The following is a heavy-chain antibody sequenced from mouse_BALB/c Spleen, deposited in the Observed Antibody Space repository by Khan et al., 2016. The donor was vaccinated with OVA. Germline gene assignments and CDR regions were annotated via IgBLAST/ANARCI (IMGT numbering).Heavy chain of an antibody. V-gene: IGHV1-5*01. CDR3: TRWGYWFAY. CDR1: GYSFTSYW. CDR2: IYPGNSDA. Sequence: IQLVQSGTVLARPGASVKMSCKTSGYSFTSYWMHWIKQRPGQGLEWIGAIYPGNSDANYNQKFKDKAKLTAVTSASTANMELSSLTDGDSAVYYCTRWGYWFAYWGQGTLVTVSA. D-gene: IGHD2-2*01. J-gene: IGHJ3*01.